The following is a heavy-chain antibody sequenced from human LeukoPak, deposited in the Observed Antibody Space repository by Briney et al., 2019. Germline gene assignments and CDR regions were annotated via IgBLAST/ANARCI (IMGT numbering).Heavy chain of an antibody. CDR1: GYTLTELS. CDR3: ARDLPHRGYSYGHDAFDI. D-gene: IGHD5-18*01. J-gene: IGHJ3*02. Sequence: RWASVKVSCKVSGYTLTELSMHWVRQAPGKGLEWMGGFDPEDGETIYAQKFQGRVTMTEDTSTDTAYMELRSLRSDDTAVYYCARDLPHRGYSYGHDAFDIWGQGTMVTVSS. CDR2: FDPEDGET. V-gene: IGHV1-24*01.